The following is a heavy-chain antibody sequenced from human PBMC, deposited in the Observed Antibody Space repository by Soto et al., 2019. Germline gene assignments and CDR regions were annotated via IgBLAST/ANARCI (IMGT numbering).Heavy chain of an antibody. CDR2: ISGSGGST. D-gene: IGHD2-8*01. J-gene: IGHJ6*02. Sequence: GGSLRLSCAASGFTFSSYAMSWVRQAPGKGLEWVSAISGSGGSTYYADSVKGRFTIFRDNSKNTLYLQMNSLRAEDTAVYYCAKVYYPTSYYYYGMDVWGQGTTVTVSS. CDR3: AKVYYPTSYYYYGMDV. V-gene: IGHV3-23*01. CDR1: GFTFSSYA.